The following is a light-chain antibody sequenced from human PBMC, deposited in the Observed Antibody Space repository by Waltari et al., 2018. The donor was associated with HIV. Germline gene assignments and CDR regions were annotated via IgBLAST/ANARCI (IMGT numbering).Light chain of an antibody. CDR1: SSNIGAGYD. CDR2: NNS. Sequence: QSVLTQPPSVSGAPGQRVTISCTGSSSNIGAGYDVNWYQQLPGTAPKLLIDNNSTRPAGVPGRFSGSKSGTSASLAITGLQAEDEADYYCQSYDSSLSGSDVFGTGTKVTVL. V-gene: IGLV1-40*01. J-gene: IGLJ1*01. CDR3: QSYDSSLSGSDV.